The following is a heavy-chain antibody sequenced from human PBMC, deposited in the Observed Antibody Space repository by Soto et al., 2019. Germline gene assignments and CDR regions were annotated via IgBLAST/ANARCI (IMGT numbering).Heavy chain of an antibody. J-gene: IGHJ6*02. V-gene: IGHV1-69*01. CDR1: GGTFSSYA. Sequence: VSCKASGGTFSSYAISWVRQAPGQGLEWMGGIIPIFGTASYAQKFQGRVTITADESTSTAYMELSSLRSEDTAVYYCARDSGYSSSRYYHYGMDVWGQGTTVTVSS. CDR3: ARDSGYSSSRYYHYGMDV. D-gene: IGHD6-13*01. CDR2: IIPIFGTA.